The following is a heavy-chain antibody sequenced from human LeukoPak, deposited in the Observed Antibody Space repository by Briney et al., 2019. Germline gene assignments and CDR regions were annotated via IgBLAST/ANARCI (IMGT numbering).Heavy chain of an antibody. CDR1: GFTFSSYW. CDR3: ARLTVAGTRGVINWFDP. D-gene: IGHD6-19*01. Sequence: QPGGSLRLSCAASGFTFSSYWMSWVRQAPGKGLEWVANIKQDGSEKYYVDSVKGRFTISRDNAKNSLYLQMNSLRAEDTAVYYCARLTVAGTRGVINWFDPWGQGTLVTVSS. J-gene: IGHJ5*02. V-gene: IGHV3-7*01. CDR2: IKQDGSEK.